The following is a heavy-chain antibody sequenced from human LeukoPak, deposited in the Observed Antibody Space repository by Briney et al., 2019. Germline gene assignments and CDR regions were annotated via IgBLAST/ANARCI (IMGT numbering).Heavy chain of an antibody. CDR2: IKQDGSEE. Sequence: GGSLRLSCAASGFTFSNYWMSWVRQAPGKGLEWVANIKQDGSEEYYVDSVKGRFTISRDNAKNSLYLQMSSLRAEDTAVYNCARVDDGSSWQFDYWGQGTLVTVSS. CDR1: GFTFSNYW. V-gene: IGHV3-7*01. J-gene: IGHJ4*02. CDR3: ARVDDGSSWQFDY. D-gene: IGHD6-13*01.